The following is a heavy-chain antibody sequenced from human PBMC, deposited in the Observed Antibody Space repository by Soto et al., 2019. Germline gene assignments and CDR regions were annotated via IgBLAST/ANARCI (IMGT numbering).Heavy chain of an antibody. V-gene: IGHV3-48*01. CDR1: GFTFKNYN. CDR2: ISLGGRSI. CDR3: ARAGPYGDYLNY. D-gene: IGHD4-17*01. J-gene: IGHJ4*02. Sequence: GGSLRLSCAASGFTFKNYNMNWVRQVPGKGLEWVSHISLGGRSIDYADSVKGRFTISRDNSKNTLYLQMNSLRAEDTAVYYCARAGPYGDYLNYWGQGTLVTVSS.